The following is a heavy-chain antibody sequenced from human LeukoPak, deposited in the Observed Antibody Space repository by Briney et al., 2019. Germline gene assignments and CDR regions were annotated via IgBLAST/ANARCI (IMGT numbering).Heavy chain of an antibody. J-gene: IGHJ4*02. CDR2: INPNNGGT. CDR1: GYTFTGYY. V-gene: IGHV1-2*02. Sequence: GASAKVSFKASGYTFTGYYIHWVRQAPGQGLEWMGWINPNNGGTNYAQKFQGRVTMTRDTSISTAYMELNRLTSDDTAVYYCARDKYTGYETFDYWGQGTPVTVSS. CDR3: ARDKYTGYETFDY. D-gene: IGHD5-12*01.